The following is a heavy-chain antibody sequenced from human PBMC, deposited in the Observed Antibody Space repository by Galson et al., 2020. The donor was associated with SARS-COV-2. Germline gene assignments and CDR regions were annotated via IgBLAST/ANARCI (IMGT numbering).Heavy chain of an antibody. CDR3: VKDISRQYFDSSGFYSNYFDY. CDR2: ISWNGGSI. J-gene: IGHJ4*02. Sequence: WVSGISWNGGSIGYADSVKGRFTISRDNAKNSLFLQMNSLRTEDTALYYCVKDISRQYFDSSGFYSNYFDYWGQGTLVTVSS. D-gene: IGHD3-22*01. V-gene: IGHV3-9*01.